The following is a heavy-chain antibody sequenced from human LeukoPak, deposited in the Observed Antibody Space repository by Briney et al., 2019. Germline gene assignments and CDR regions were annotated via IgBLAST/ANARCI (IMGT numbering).Heavy chain of an antibody. J-gene: IGHJ4*02. CDR1: GGSFSGYY. CDR2: INHSGST. CDR3: ARWDFYGDYVDY. D-gene: IGHD4-17*01. Sequence: SETLSLTCAVYGGSFSGYYWSWIRQPPGKGLEWIGEINHSGSTNYNPSLKSRVTMSVDTSKNQFSLKLSSVTAADTAVYYCARWDFYGDYVDYWGQGTLVTVSS. V-gene: IGHV4-34*01.